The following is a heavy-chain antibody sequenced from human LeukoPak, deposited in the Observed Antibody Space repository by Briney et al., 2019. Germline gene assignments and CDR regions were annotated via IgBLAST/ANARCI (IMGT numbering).Heavy chain of an antibody. CDR3: AREGVNGMDV. J-gene: IGHJ6*02. CDR2: IISIFGTA. CDR1: GGTFSSYA. V-gene: IGHV1-69*01. Sequence: GSSVKVSCKASGGTFSSYAISWVRQAPGQGLEWMGGIISIFGTANYAQKFQGRVTITADESTSTAYMELSSLRSEDTAVYYCAREGVNGMDVWGQGTTVTVSS. D-gene: IGHD3-10*01.